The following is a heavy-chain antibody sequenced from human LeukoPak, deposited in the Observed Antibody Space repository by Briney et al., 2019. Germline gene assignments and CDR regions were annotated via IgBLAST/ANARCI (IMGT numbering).Heavy chain of an antibody. CDR3: AVGGSFHAVTDY. D-gene: IGHD1-26*01. CDR2: IHYSGST. CDR1: GGSISIYY. Sequence: SETLSLTCTVSGGSISIYYWSWIRQPPGKGLEWIGYIHYSGSTNYNPSLKSRVTISGDTSKNQFSLRLTSVTAADTAVYYCAVGGSFHAVTDYWGQGTLVTVSS. J-gene: IGHJ4*02. V-gene: IGHV4-59*01.